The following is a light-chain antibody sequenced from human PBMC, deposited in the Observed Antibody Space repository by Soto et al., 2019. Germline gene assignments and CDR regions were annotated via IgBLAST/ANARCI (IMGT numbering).Light chain of an antibody. CDR1: QSISSW. V-gene: IGKV1-5*01. CDR3: QQSYSTPPWT. CDR2: DAS. J-gene: IGKJ1*01. Sequence: DIQMTQSPSTLSASVGDRVTITCRASQSISSWLAWYQQKPGKAPKLLIYDASSLESGVPSRFSGSGSGTEFTLTISSLRPDDFATYYCQQSYSTPPWTFGQGTKVDIK.